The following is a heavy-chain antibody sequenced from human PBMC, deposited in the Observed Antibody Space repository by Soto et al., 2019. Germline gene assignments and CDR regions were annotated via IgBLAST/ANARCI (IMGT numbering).Heavy chain of an antibody. CDR3: ARDRSTYGGGGTGEVKENWFDP. Sequence: QVQLQESGPGVVKASETLSLTCSVSGGSISRYYWSWIRQPPGKGLERIGYAYYSGDTGYNPSLQSRVTMAVDTSKNQVSLKLTSVPAADTAVYYCARDRSTYGGGGTGEVKENWFDPWGQGALVTVSS. J-gene: IGHJ5*02. CDR2: AYYSGDT. V-gene: IGHV4-59*01. CDR1: GGSISRYY. D-gene: IGHD2-8*01.